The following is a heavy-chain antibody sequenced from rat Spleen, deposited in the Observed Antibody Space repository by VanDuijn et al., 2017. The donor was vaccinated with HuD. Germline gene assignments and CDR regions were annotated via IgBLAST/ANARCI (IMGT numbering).Heavy chain of an antibody. D-gene: IGHD5-1*01. CDR1: GFTFSSFP. Sequence: EVQLVESGGGLVQPGRSMKLSCAASGFTFSSFPMAWVRQAPTKGLEWVASIDYEGTSTYYGDSVKGRFTISRDNAKSTLYLQMNSLRSEDTATYYCARHGLGAWYFDYWGQGVMVTVSS. J-gene: IGHJ2*01. CDR3: ARHGLGAWYFDY. CDR2: IDYEGTST. V-gene: IGHV5-22*01.